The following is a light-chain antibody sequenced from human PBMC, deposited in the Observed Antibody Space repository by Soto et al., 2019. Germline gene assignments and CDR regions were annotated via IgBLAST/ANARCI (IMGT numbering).Light chain of an antibody. J-gene: IGKJ1*01. V-gene: IGKV1-9*01. CDR1: QDISSY. Sequence: DIQLTQSPSFLSASLGDRVTITCRASQDISSYLAWYQQKPGRAPKLLIYAASTLQSGVPSGFSGSGSGTEFTLTISSLQPEDSATYYCQQYNTYPGTFGQGTKVDIK. CDR2: AAS. CDR3: QQYNTYPGT.